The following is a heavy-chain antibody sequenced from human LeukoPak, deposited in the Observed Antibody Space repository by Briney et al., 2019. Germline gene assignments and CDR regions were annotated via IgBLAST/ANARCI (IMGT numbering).Heavy chain of an antibody. J-gene: IGHJ3*02. V-gene: IGHV3-53*04. D-gene: IGHD4-17*01. CDR2: IYSTSNA. CDR1: GFAASSNY. CDR3: ARGTTLTTRGFDI. Sequence: GGSLRLSCTASGFAASSNYMSWVRQAPGKGLEWVSVIYSTSNAYFADSVKGRFTMPGHSSKNTLYLQMNSLRPEDTAVYYCARGTTLTTRGFDIWGQGTMVTVSS.